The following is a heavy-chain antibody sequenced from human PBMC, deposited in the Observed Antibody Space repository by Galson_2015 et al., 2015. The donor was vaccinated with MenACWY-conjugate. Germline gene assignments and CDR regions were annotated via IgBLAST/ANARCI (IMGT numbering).Heavy chain of an antibody. V-gene: IGHV3-21*01. Sequence: SLRLSCAASGFTFSTFMMNWVRQAPGEGLEWVSTISSSGAYIYYADSVKGRFTVSRDNTKQTLSLQMDSLTVDDTAVYYCARGQPPDYYDFDYWGQGTFVTVSS. CDR2: ISSSGAYI. J-gene: IGHJ4*02. CDR3: ARGQPPDYYDFDY. CDR1: GFTFSTFM. D-gene: IGHD3-22*01.